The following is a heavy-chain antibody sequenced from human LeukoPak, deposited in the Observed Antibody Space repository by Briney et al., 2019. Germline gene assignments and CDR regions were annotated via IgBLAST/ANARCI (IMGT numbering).Heavy chain of an antibody. Sequence: GGSLRLSRAASGFTFDDYAMHWVRQAPGKGLEWVSGISWNSGSIGYADSVKGRFTISRDNAKNSLYLQMNSLRAEDTALYYCAKDTDWGQGTLVTVSS. CDR3: AKDTD. V-gene: IGHV3-9*01. J-gene: IGHJ4*02. CDR1: GFTFDDYA. CDR2: ISWNSGSI.